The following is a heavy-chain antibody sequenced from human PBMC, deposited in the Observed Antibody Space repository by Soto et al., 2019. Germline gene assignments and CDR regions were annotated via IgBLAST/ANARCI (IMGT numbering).Heavy chain of an antibody. CDR1: CYRFSSFG. V-gene: IGHV1-18*01. CDR3: ARTCRSGGSCYLEY. J-gene: IGHJ4*02. Sequence: SVEVSFRASCYRFSSFGISWVRQAPVQGLEWVGWVSVPSGDTGSAQNFQGRVTVTTDTSTSTAYLEVGSLRSDDTAVYYCARTCRSGGSCYLEYWGEGTLVTVSS. D-gene: IGHD2-15*01. CDR2: VSVPSGDT.